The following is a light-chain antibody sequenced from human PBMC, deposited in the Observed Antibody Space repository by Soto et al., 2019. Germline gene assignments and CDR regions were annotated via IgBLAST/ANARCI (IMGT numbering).Light chain of an antibody. CDR1: QTISSL. V-gene: IGKV3-20*01. CDR2: GAS. J-gene: IGKJ1*01. Sequence: EIVLTQSPGTLSLSPGERATLSCRASQTISSLLAWYQQKRGQAPRLLIHGASNRATGIPDRFSGSGSGTDFTLTITRLEPEDFAVYYCQQYGGSPRTFGQGTKVDIK. CDR3: QQYGGSPRT.